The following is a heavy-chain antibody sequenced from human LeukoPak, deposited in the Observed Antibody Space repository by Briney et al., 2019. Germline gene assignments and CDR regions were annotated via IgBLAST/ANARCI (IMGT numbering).Heavy chain of an antibody. D-gene: IGHD3-22*01. V-gene: IGHV3-48*01. CDR2: ISSSSSTI. CDR3: VRLRRNSDRSGFFYYYDY. J-gene: IGHJ4*02. CDR1: GFTFSGYS. Sequence: GGSLRLSCAASGFTFSGYSMDWVRQAPGKGLEWVSYISSSSSTIYHADSVKGRFTISRDNAKNSLSLQMDSLRAEDTAVYYCVRLRRNSDRSGFFYYYDYWGQGTLVTVSS.